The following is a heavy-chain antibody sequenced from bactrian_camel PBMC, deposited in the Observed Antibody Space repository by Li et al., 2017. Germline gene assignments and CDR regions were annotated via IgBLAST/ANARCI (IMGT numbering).Heavy chain of an antibody. Sequence: HVQLVESGGGLVQPGGSLRLSCAFSGYTYSGHCMGWFRQAPGKERERVARISPGGSQTYADSVKGRFTIFKDSAKNTLYLQMSNLKPEDTAMYYCATKLIGRNTCNEVTHWGQGTQVT. CDR3: ATKLIGRNTCNEVTH. J-gene: IGHJ4*01. CDR1: GYTYSGHC. V-gene: IGHV3S6*01. CDR2: ISPGGSQT. D-gene: IGHD2*01.